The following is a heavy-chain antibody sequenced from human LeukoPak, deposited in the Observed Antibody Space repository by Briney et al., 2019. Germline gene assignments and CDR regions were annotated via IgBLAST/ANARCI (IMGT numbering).Heavy chain of an antibody. CDR3: AFGSDYGDYYFDY. D-gene: IGHD4-17*01. J-gene: IGHJ4*02. CDR2: IYAGNGNV. Sequence: GASVKVSCKSSGYTLSTYTMHWLRQAPGQRPEWMGCIYAGNGNVKYSQNFQGRVTITRDTSASTAYMELRSLRSEDTAVYYCAFGSDYGDYYFDYWGQGTLVTVSS. V-gene: IGHV1-3*01. CDR1: GYTLSTYT.